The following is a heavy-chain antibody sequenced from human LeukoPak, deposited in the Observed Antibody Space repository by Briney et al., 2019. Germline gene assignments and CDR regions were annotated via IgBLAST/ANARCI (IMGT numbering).Heavy chain of an antibody. CDR2: ISSSSSSSI. CDR3: ASAYCSGGSCYYFFDY. CDR1: GLTFSSYS. V-gene: IGHV3-21*01. D-gene: IGHD2-15*01. Sequence: GGSLRLSCATSGLTFSSYSMNWVRQAPGKGLEWVSYISSSSSSSIYYSDSVKGRFIISRDNAKNSLYLQMNSLRAEDTAVYYCASAYCSGGSCYYFFDYWGQGTLVTVSS. J-gene: IGHJ4*02.